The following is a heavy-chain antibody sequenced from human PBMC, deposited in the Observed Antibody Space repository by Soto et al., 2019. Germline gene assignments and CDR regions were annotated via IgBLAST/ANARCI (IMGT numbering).Heavy chain of an antibody. CDR2: IGGRGNIA. Sequence: VVSLILSCSASVFIFTNYAMDVFRQAPGKGLEWVSVIGGRGNIAYYADSFQGRFTISRDNSKNTLSLQMSSLTADDTAIYYCVREGSGYFDFWGRWKMVTVSS. CDR3: VREGSGYFDF. J-gene: IGHJ4*03. V-gene: IGHV3-23*01. CDR1: VFIFTNYA. D-gene: IGHD6-19*01.